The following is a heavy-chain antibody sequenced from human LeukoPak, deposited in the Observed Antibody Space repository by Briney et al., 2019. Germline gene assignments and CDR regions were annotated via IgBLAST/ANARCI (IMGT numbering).Heavy chain of an antibody. D-gene: IGHD3-22*01. CDR3: ARTAYYYDSSGYYY. CDR1: GGSISSHY. CDR2: IYYSGST. V-gene: IGHV4-59*11. Sequence: SETLSLTCTVSGGSISSHYWSWIRQPPGKVLEWIGYIYYSGSTNYNPSLKSRVTISVDTSKNQFSLKLSSVTAADTAVYYCARTAYYYDSSGYYYWGQGTLVTVSS. J-gene: IGHJ4*02.